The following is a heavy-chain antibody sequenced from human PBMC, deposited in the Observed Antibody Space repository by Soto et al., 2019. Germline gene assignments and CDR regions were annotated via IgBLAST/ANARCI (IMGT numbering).Heavy chain of an antibody. CDR2: IYPGDSDT. D-gene: IGHD4-17*01. V-gene: IGHV5-51*01. CDR3: ARRTVTTIYYYGMDV. Sequence: GESLKISCKGSGYTFTDYWIGWVRQLPGKGLEWMGIIYPGDSDTRYSPSFQGHVTITVDTSKNQFPLRLNSVTAADTAVYYCARRTVTTIYYYGMDVWGQGTTVTVSS. J-gene: IGHJ6*02. CDR1: GYTFTDYW.